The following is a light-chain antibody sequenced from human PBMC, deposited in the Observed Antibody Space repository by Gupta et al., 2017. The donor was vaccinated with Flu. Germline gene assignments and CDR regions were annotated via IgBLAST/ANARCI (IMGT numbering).Light chain of an antibody. CDR2: GAS. CDR1: QSIASN. J-gene: IGKJ1*01. CDR3: RQDNNWPRT. Sequence: PATLSGSPGERATLSCRASQSIASNLAWYQQKPGQAPRLLIYGASTRASGISDRFSGSGFGTEFTLTVSSLQSEEFAVYYCRQDNNWPRTFGQGTKVEIK. V-gene: IGKV3-15*01.